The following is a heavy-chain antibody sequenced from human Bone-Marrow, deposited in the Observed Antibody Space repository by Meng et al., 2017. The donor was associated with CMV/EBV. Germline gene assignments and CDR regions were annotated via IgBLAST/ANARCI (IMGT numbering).Heavy chain of an antibody. D-gene: IGHD3-3*01. Sequence: LRLSCTVSGGSISSGDYYWSWIRQPPGKGLEWIGYIYYSGSTYYNPSLKSRVTISVDTSKNQFSLKLSSVTAADTAVYYCASYTYYDFWSGYYFDQPANWFDPWGQGTLVTVSS. CDR1: GGSISSGDYY. V-gene: IGHV4-30-4*08. CDR2: IYYSGST. J-gene: IGHJ5*02. CDR3: ASYTYYDFWSGYYFDQPANWFDP.